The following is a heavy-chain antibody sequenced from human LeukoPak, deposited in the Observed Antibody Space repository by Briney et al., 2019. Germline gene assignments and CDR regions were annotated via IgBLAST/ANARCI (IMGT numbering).Heavy chain of an antibody. CDR1: GFTFSSYA. V-gene: IGHV3-30-3*01. Sequence: GGSLRLSCAASGFTFSSYAMHRVRQAPGKGLEWVAVISYDGSNKYYADSVKGRFTISRDNSKNTLYLQMNSLRAEDTAVYYCARGRLALYGSGTRPAFDIWGQGTMVTVSS. CDR3: ARGRLALYGSGTRPAFDI. CDR2: ISYDGSNK. J-gene: IGHJ3*02. D-gene: IGHD3-10*01.